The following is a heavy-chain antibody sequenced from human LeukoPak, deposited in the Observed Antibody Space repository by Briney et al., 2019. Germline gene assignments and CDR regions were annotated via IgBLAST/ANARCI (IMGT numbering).Heavy chain of an antibody. Sequence: ASVKVSCKASGYTFTSYGISWVRQAPGQGLEWMGWISAYNGNTNYAQKLQGRVTMTTDTSTSTAYMELRSLRSDDTAVYYCARLWSTDCSGGSCPHQPNSWGQGTLVTVSS. D-gene: IGHD2-15*01. V-gene: IGHV1-18*01. CDR2: ISAYNGNT. CDR1: GYTFTSYG. CDR3: ARLWSTDCSGGSCPHQPNS. J-gene: IGHJ4*02.